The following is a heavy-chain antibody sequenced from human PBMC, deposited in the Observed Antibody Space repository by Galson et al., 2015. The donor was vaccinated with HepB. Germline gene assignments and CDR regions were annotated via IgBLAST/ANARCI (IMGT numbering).Heavy chain of an antibody. CDR1: GYTFTDYY. J-gene: IGHJ4*02. CDR3: ARDPAARGAYFDY. Sequence: SVKVSCKAYGYTFTDYYMHWVRQAPGQGLEWMGWININSGDTNYAQKFQGRVTMTRDTSISTAYMELSRLRSDDTAVYYCARDPAARGAYFDYWGQGTLVTVSS. CDR2: ININSGDT. D-gene: IGHD2-15*01. V-gene: IGHV1-2*02.